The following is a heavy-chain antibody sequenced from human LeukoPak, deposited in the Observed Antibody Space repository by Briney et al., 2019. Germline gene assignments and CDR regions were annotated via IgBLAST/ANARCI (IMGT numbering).Heavy chain of an antibody. CDR2: IYTSGST. CDR1: GGSISSGSYY. J-gene: IGHJ6*03. Sequence: SETLSLTCTVSGGSISSGSYYWSWIRQPAGKGLEWIGRIYTSGSTNYNPSLKSRVTISVDTSKNQFSLKLSSVTAADTAVYYCARAKDYYYYMDVWGKGTTVTVSS. CDR3: ARAKDYYYYMDV. V-gene: IGHV4-61*02.